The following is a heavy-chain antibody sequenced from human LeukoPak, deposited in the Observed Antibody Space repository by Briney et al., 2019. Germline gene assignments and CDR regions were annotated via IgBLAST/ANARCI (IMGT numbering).Heavy chain of an antibody. D-gene: IGHD6-13*01. J-gene: IGHJ4*02. V-gene: IGHV4-59*01. CDR2: IYYSGST. CDR1: GGSINSYY. CDR3: ARVTGYMVEDYFDY. Sequence: PSETLSLTCTVSGGSINSYYWSWIRQPPGKGLEWIGYIYYSGSTNYNPSLKSRVTISVDTSKNQFSLRLSSVTAADTALYYCARVTGYMVEDYFDYWGQGTLVTVSS.